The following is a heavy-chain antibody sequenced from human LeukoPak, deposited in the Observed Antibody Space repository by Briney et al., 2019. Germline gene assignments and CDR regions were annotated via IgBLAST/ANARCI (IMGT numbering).Heavy chain of an antibody. CDR2: ITPIYGTA. CDR3: ARSGSGYSYYRDGYNQAPVAFDI. D-gene: IGHD5-24*01. V-gene: IGHV1-69*01. Sequence: SVKVSCKASGGTFSSYAINWVRQAPGQGLEWMGRITPIYGTANYAQNFQGRVTITADESTSTAYMELSSLRSEDSAVYYCARSGSGYSYYRDGYNQAPVAFDIWGQGTMVTVSS. J-gene: IGHJ3*02. CDR1: GGTFSSYA.